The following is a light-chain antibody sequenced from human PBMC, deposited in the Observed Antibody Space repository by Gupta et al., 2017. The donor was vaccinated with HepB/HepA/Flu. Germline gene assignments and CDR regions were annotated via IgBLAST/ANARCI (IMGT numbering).Light chain of an antibody. CDR1: SSNIGAGYD. J-gene: IGLJ3*02. CDR2: GNS. V-gene: IGLV1-40*01. CDR3: QSYDSSLSGPCV. Sequence: QSVLTQPPSVSGAPGQRVTISCTGSSSNIGAGYDVHWYQQLPGTAPKLLIYGNSNRPSGVPDRFSGSKSGTSASLAITGLQAEDEADYYCQSYDSSLSGPCVFGGGTKLTGL.